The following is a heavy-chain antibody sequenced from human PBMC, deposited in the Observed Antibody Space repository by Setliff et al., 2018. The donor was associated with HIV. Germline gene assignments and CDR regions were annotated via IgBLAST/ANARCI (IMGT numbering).Heavy chain of an antibody. D-gene: IGHD1-26*01. CDR2: INAGNGDT. J-gene: IGHJ6*04. Sequence: GASVKVSCKASGFTFSNYAIHWVRQAPGQGLEWMGWINAGNGDTRYSPKFQGRVTFTRDSSASTVYMELSSLRSEDTAVYYCASAIVGLGYNFFSVDVWGKGTTVTVSS. V-gene: IGHV1-3*01. CDR3: ASAIVGLGYNFFSVDV. CDR1: GFTFSNYA.